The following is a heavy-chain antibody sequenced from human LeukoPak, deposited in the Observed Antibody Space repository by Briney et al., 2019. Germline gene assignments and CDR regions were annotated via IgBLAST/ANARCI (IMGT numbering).Heavy chain of an antibody. CDR1: GYTFTSYY. V-gene: IGHV1-46*01. CDR2: INPSGGST. CDR3: ARDRAIFGVVTHNYFDY. D-gene: IGHD3-3*01. Sequence: GASVKVSCKASGYTFTSYYMHWVRQAPGQGLEWVGIINPSGGSTSYAQKFQGRVTMTRDTSTSTVYMELSSLRSEDTAVYYCARDRAIFGVVTHNYFDYWGQGTLVTVSS. J-gene: IGHJ4*02.